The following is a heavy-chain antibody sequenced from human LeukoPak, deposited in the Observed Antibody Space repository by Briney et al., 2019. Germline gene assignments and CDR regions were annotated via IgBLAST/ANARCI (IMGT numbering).Heavy chain of an antibody. CDR1: GYSFTSYW. Sequence: GESLKISCKGSGYSFTSYWIGWVRQMPGKGLAWMGIIYPGDSDTRYSPSFQGQVTISADKSISTAYLQWSSLKVSDTAMYYCASAYYGGNPWDAFDIWGQGTMVTVSS. D-gene: IGHD4-23*01. J-gene: IGHJ3*02. CDR3: ASAYYGGNPWDAFDI. V-gene: IGHV5-51*01. CDR2: IYPGDSDT.